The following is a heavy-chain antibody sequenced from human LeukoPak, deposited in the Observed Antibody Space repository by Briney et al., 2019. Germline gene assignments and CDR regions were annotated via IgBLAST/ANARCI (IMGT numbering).Heavy chain of an antibody. CDR1: GGSISSGSYY. CDR2: IYTSGST. J-gene: IGHJ4*02. V-gene: IGHV4-61*02. Sequence: SETLSLTCTVSGGSISSGSYYWNWIRHPAGKGLEWIGRIYTSGSTNSNPSFQSRVTISVDTSKNQFSLDLRSVTAADTAVYYCARGSTAGAMGHYWGQGTLVSVSS. CDR3: ARGSTAGAMGHY. D-gene: IGHD1-26*01.